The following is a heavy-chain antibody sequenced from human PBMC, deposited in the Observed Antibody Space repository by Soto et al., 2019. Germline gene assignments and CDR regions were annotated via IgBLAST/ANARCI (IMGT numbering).Heavy chain of an antibody. D-gene: IGHD4-17*01. Sequence: PGGSLRLSCAASGFTFSTCWMMWVRQAPGKGLEWVSNINNDGSSTSYADSVKGRFTISRDNAKNTLYLQMNSLRAEDTAVYYCARGSTVTTFNRYYYYYYMDVWGKGTTVTVSS. CDR2: INNDGSST. V-gene: IGHV3-74*01. CDR1: GFTFSTCW. CDR3: ARGSTVTTFNRYYYYYYMDV. J-gene: IGHJ6*03.